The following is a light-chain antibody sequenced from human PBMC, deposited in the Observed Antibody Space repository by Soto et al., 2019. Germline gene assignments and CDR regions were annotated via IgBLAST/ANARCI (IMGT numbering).Light chain of an antibody. Sequence: EIVLTQSPATLSLSPGERATLSCRASQSVSSYLAWYQQKPDQAPRLLIYDASNRATGIPARFSGSGTGTDFTLTISSLEPEDFAVYYCQQRSNWGGFGLGTKLEIK. V-gene: IGKV3-11*01. J-gene: IGKJ2*03. CDR3: QQRSNWGG. CDR2: DAS. CDR1: QSVSSY.